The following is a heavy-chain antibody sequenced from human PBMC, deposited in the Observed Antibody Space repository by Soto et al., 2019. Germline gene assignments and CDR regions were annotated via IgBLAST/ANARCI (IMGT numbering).Heavy chain of an antibody. CDR3: ARQGITMVRGHYYYGMDV. CDR2: IYYSGST. V-gene: IGHV4-39*01. Sequence: QLQLQESGPGLVKPSETLSLTCTVSGGSISSSSYYWGWIRQPPGKGLEWIGSIYYSGSTYYNPSLKSRVTIAVDTSKNQCSLKLSSVTAADTAVYYCARQGITMVRGHYYYGMDVWGQGTTVTVSS. CDR1: GGSISSSSYY. J-gene: IGHJ6*02. D-gene: IGHD3-10*01.